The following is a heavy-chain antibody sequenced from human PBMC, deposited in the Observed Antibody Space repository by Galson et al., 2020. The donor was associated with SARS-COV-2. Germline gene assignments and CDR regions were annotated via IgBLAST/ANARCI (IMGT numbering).Heavy chain of an antibody. D-gene: IGHD3-3*02. V-gene: IGHV4-59*02. CDR1: GGAVTTYY. CDR3: ARGRTISNNRFDP. J-gene: IGHJ5*02. Sequence: ASETLSLTCNVSGGAVTTYYWSWIRQPPGKGLEWIGFIYYSGTTNYNPSLKSRVTLSLDTSKNQFSLRLKSVTAADTAVYYCARGRTISNNRFDPWGQGTLVTVSS. CDR2: IYYSGTT.